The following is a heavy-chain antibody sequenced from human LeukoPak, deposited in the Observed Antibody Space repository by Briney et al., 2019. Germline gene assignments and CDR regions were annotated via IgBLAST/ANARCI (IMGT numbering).Heavy chain of an antibody. Sequence: ASVKVSCKASGYTFTGYYIHWVRQAPGQGLDWMGWINPNSGGTNYAQRFQGRVTMTRDTSIDTAYMELRRLRSDDTAVYYCAREVAARHGVIDYWGQGTLVTVSS. V-gene: IGHV1-2*02. CDR1: GYTFTGYY. J-gene: IGHJ4*02. CDR2: INPNSGGT. CDR3: AREVAARHGVIDY. D-gene: IGHD6-6*01.